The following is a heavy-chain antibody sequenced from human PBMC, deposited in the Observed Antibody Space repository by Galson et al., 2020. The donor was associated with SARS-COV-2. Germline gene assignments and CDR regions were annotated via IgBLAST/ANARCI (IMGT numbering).Heavy chain of an antibody. Sequence: ASVKVSCKASGYTFTGYYMHWVRQAPGQGLEWMGWINPNSGGTNYAQKFQGRVTMTRDTSISTAYMELSKLRSDDTAVYYCASARGPDYYDRSGYLDYWGQGTLVTVSS. CDR1: GYTFTGYY. D-gene: IGHD3-22*01. CDR2: INPNSGGT. CDR3: ASARGPDYYDRSGYLDY. V-gene: IGHV1-2*02. J-gene: IGHJ4*02.